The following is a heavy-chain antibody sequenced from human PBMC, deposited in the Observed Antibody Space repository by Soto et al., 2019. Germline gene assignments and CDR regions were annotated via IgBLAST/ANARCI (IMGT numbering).Heavy chain of an antibody. CDR2: ISAYNGNT. J-gene: IGHJ6*03. Sequence: ASVKVSCKASGYTFTSYGISWVRQAPGQGLEWMGWISAYNGNTNYAQKLQGRVTMTTDTSTSTAYMELRSLRSDDTAVYYCARVDFSSTSCYVPGFGYYYYMDVWGKGTTVTVSS. V-gene: IGHV1-18*01. CDR1: GYTFTSYG. D-gene: IGHD2-2*01. CDR3: ARVDFSSTSCYVPGFGYYYYMDV.